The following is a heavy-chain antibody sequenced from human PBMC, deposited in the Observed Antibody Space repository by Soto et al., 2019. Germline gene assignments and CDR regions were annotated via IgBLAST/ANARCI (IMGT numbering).Heavy chain of an antibody. CDR1: GFTFSSYG. V-gene: IGHV3-33*01. D-gene: IGHD3-22*01. CDR3: ARAAYDYYDSSGSPGY. Sequence: QVQLVESGGGVVQPGRSLRLSCAASGFTFSSYGMHWVRQAPGKGLEWVAGIWYDGNNKYYADSVKGRFTISRDNSKNTLYLQMNSLRAEDTAVYYCARAAYDYYDSSGSPGYWGQGTLVTVSS. CDR2: IWYDGNNK. J-gene: IGHJ4*02.